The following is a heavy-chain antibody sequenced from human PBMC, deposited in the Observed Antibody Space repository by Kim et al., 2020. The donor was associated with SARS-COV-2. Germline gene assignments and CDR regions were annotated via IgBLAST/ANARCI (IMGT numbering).Heavy chain of an antibody. D-gene: IGHD6-13*01. V-gene: IGHV3-7*01. CDR1: GLTFSSYW. CDR2: IKQDGSEK. CDR3: ASEYSSSWYNFDY. Sequence: GGSLRLSCAASGLTFSSYWMSWVRQAPGKGLEWVANIKQDGSEKYYVDSVKGRFTISRDNAKNSLYLQMNSLRAEDTAVYYCASEYSSSWYNFDYWGQGT. J-gene: IGHJ4*02.